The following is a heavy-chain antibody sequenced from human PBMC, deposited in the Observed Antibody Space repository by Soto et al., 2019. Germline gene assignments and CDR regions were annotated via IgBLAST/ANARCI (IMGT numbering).Heavy chain of an antibody. CDR1: GFTFITYT. Sequence: GVSLRLSCGASGFTFITYTMYWVRQDPGKGLEWVSSISSGSGYTHYAESVTGRFTISRDNAKNSLYLQLDGLRVEDTAVYFCARDRDGYTWFDPWGQGT. CDR2: ISSGSGYT. V-gene: IGHV3-21*01. D-gene: IGHD1-1*01. J-gene: IGHJ5*02. CDR3: ARDRDGYTWFDP.